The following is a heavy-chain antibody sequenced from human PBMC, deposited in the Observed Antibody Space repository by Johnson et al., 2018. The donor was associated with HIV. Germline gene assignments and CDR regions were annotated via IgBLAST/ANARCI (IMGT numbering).Heavy chain of an antibody. Sequence: LQLVESGGGLIQPGASLRLSSAASGFTVSSNYMSWVRQAPGKGLEWVSVIYSGGSTYYADSVTGRFTISSDTSKNTLYLQMNSLRAEDTALYYCATGSLVVVGADGLIQLHDAFDIWGRGTKVTVSS. J-gene: IGHJ3*02. CDR3: ATGSLVVVGADGLIQLHDAFDI. CDR2: IYSGGST. D-gene: IGHD2-15*01. V-gene: IGHV3-53*01. CDR1: GFTVSSNY.